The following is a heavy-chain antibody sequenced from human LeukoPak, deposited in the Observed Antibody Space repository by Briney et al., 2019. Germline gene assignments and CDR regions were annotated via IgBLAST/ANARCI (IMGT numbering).Heavy chain of an antibody. CDR2: IYYSGST. J-gene: IGHJ4*02. D-gene: IGHD5-18*01. CDR3: ARVEGEDTAMFY. V-gene: IGHV4-30-4*01. Sequence: SPPRTVSGGSLSSGDYYWGWIRQPPREGPEWVGYIYYSGSTYYNPSLKSRVTISVDTSKNQFSLKLSSVTAADTAVYYCARVEGEDTAMFYWGQGTLVTVSS. CDR1: GGSLSSGDYY.